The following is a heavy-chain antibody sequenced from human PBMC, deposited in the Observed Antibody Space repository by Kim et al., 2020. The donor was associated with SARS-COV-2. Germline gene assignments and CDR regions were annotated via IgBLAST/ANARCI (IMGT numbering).Heavy chain of an antibody. V-gene: IGHV6-1*01. CDR1: GDSVSSNSAA. D-gene: IGHD6-19*01. J-gene: IGHJ6*02. Sequence: SQTLSLTCAISGDSVSSNSAAWNWIRQSPSRGLEWLGRTYYRSKWYNDYAVSVKSRITINPDTSKNQFSLQLNSVTPEDTAVYYCARVQGSGWVRASGMDVWGQGTTVTVSS. CDR3: ARVQGSGWVRASGMDV. CDR2: TYYRSKWYN.